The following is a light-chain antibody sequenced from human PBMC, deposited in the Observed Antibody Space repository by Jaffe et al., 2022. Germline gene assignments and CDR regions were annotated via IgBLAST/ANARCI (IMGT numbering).Light chain of an antibody. J-gene: IGKJ1*01. CDR1: QSVLYSSINKNF. CDR2: WAS. CDR3: QQYYTTPWT. V-gene: IGKV4-1*01. Sequence: DIVMTQSPDSLAVSLGERATINCKSSQSVLYSSINKNFLAWYQQKPGQPPKLLIYWASTRESGVPDRFSGSGSGTDFTLTISSLQAEDVALYYCQQYYTTPWTFGQGTKVEIK.